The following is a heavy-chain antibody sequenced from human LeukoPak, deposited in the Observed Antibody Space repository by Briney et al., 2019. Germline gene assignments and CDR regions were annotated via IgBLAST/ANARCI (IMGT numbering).Heavy chain of an antibody. CDR3: AIAVYSSGWFDS. D-gene: IGHD6-19*01. CDR1: GGSISSYY. Sequence: SETLSLTCTVSGGSISSYYWSWLRQPAGKGLEWIGRIYTSGSTNYVPSLKSRVTMSVDTSKNQFSLKLSSVTAADTAVYYCAIAVYSSGWFDSWGHVNPISVSS. J-gene: IGHJ5*01. V-gene: IGHV4-4*07. CDR2: IYTSGST.